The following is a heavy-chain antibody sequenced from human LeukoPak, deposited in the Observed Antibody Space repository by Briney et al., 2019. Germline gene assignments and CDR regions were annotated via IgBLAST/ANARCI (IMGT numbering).Heavy chain of an antibody. V-gene: IGHV3-30*02. Sequence: PGGSLRLSCAASGFTFSSYAMSWVRQAPGKGLEWVAFIRYDGTNKYYADSVKGRFTISRDNSKNRLYLQLNSLRAEDTAVYYCAKDNTVGFLKGPSLDYWGQGTLVTVSS. CDR1: GFTFSSYA. J-gene: IGHJ4*02. CDR3: AKDNTVGFLKGPSLDY. D-gene: IGHD3-3*01. CDR2: IRYDGTNK.